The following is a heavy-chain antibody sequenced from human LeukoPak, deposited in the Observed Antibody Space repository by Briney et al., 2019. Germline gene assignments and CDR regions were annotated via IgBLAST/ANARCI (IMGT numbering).Heavy chain of an antibody. CDR2: IYYSGST. Sequence: SETLSLTCTVSGGSLSSDNFYWSWIRQPPGKGLEWIGYIYYSGSTKYKPSLKSRVTISVDTSKNQFSLKLSSVTAADTAVYYCARGRFLDAFDIWGQGTMVTVSS. D-gene: IGHD3-3*01. CDR3: ARGRFLDAFDI. J-gene: IGHJ3*02. CDR1: GGSLSSDNFY. V-gene: IGHV4-61*01.